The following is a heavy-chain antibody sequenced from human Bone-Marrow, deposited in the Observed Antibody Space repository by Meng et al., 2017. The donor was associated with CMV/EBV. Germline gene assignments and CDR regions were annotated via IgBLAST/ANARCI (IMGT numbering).Heavy chain of an antibody. V-gene: IGHV1-69*02. CDR3: VRGVPYDAFDI. CDR1: GGTFSSYT. D-gene: IGHD3-10*01. CDR2: IIPILGIA. J-gene: IGHJ3*02. Sequence: SVKVSCKASGGTFSSYTISWVRQAPGQGLEWMGRIIPILGIANYAQKFQGRVTITADKSTSTAYMELSSLRSEDTAVYFCVRGVPYDAFDIWGQGTLVTVSS.